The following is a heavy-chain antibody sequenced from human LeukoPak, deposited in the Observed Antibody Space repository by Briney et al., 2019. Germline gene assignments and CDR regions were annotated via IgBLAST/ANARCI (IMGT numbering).Heavy chain of an antibody. CDR3: ASFSSGWYSFDY. CDR1: GFTFSSYE. J-gene: IGHJ4*02. V-gene: IGHV3-48*03. D-gene: IGHD6-19*01. CDR2: ISSSGSTI. Sequence: PGGSLRLSCAASGFTFSSYEMNWVRQAPGKGLEWVSYISSSGSTIYYADSVKGRFTISRDNAKNSLYLQMNSLRAEDTAVYYCASFSSGWYSFDYWGQGTLVTVSS.